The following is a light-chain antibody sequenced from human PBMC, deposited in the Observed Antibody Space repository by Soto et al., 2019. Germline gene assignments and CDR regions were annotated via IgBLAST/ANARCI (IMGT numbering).Light chain of an antibody. CDR2: VAS. Sequence: EIVMTQSPATLSVSPGERATLSCRASQSASNNLAWYQQKPRQAPRLLIYVASTRATGIPARFSGSGSGTEFTLTISSLQSEDFAVYYCQQYNKWPLTFGQGTKVEI. CDR1: QSASNN. J-gene: IGKJ1*01. V-gene: IGKV3-15*01. CDR3: QQYNKWPLT.